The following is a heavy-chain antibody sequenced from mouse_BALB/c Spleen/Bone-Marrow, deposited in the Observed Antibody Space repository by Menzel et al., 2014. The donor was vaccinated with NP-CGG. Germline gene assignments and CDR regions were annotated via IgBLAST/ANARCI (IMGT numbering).Heavy chain of an antibody. CDR1: GYTFTDHA. Sequence: QVQLQQSGAKLVRPGVSVKISCEGSGYTFTDHAIHWVKRSHAKSLEWIGVISGYYGDAIYNQKFKGKATMTVDKSSSTAYMELARLTSEDSAIYYCARSGKVRNAMDYWGQGTSVTASS. D-gene: IGHD2-14*01. CDR2: ISGYYGDA. V-gene: IGHV1S137*01. CDR3: ARSGKVRNAMDY. J-gene: IGHJ4*01.